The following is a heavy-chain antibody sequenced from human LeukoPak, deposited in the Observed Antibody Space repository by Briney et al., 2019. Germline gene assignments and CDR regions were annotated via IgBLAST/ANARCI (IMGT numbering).Heavy chain of an antibody. CDR2: IRSKAYGGTA. Sequence: PGGSLRLSCTTSGFTFGDYAMTWFRQAPGKGLEWVGFIRSKAYGGTAEYAASVKGRFTISRDDSKSTAYLQMSSLKTEDTAVYYCTSFRRGSGNYYTPFDHWGQGTLVTVSS. J-gene: IGHJ4*02. CDR1: GFTFGDYA. D-gene: IGHD3-10*01. V-gene: IGHV3-49*03. CDR3: TSFRRGSGNYYTPFDH.